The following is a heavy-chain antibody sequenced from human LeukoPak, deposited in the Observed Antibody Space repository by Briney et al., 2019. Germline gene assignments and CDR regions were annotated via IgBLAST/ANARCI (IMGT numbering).Heavy chain of an antibody. J-gene: IGHJ4*02. CDR3: ARVSGYSYGGNDY. D-gene: IGHD5-18*01. CDR1: GASFSGYY. V-gene: IGHV4-34*01. CDR2: SNHSGST. Sequence: PSETLSLTCAVYGASFSGYYWNWIRQPPGKGLEWIGESNHSGSTYYNPSLKSRVTISVDTSKNQFSLKLNSVTAADTAVYYCARVSGYSYGGNDYWGQGTLVTVSS.